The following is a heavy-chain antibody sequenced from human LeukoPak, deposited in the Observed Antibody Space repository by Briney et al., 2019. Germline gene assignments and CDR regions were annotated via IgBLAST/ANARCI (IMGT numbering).Heavy chain of an antibody. Sequence: PGGSLRLSCAASGFTFSSYVMHWVRQAPGKGLEWVAVIWYDGSNKYYADSVKGRFTISRDNSKNTLYLQMNSLRAEDTAVYYCAKDRERVVVVAADFDYWGQGTLVTVSS. V-gene: IGHV3-33*06. D-gene: IGHD2-15*01. J-gene: IGHJ4*02. CDR2: IWYDGSNK. CDR1: GFTFSSYV. CDR3: AKDRERVVVVAADFDY.